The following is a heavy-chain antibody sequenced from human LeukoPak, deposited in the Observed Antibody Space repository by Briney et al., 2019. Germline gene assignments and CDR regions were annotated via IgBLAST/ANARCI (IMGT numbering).Heavy chain of an antibody. Sequence: ASVKVSCKASGYTFTRYYMHCVRQAPGQGLEWMGIINPSGGSTSYAQKFQGRVTMTRDTSTSTVYMELSSLRSEDTAVYYCARGYYYDSRPGNWFDPWGQGTLVTVSS. CDR2: INPSGGST. D-gene: IGHD3-22*01. J-gene: IGHJ5*02. CDR3: ARGYYYDSRPGNWFDP. V-gene: IGHV1-46*01. CDR1: GYTFTRYY.